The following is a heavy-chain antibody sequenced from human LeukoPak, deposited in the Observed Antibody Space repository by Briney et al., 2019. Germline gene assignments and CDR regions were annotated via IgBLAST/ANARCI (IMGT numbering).Heavy chain of an antibody. J-gene: IGHJ4*02. CDR1: GGSISSSSYY. D-gene: IGHD6-6*01. CDR2: IYYSGST. V-gene: IGHV4-39*01. Sequence: PSETLSLTCTVSGGSISSSSYYWGWIRQPPGKGLEWIGSIYYSGSTYYNPSLKSRVTISVDTSKNQFSLKLSSVTAADTAVYYCASHQLVLAPFDYWGQGTLVTVSS. CDR3: ASHQLVLAPFDY.